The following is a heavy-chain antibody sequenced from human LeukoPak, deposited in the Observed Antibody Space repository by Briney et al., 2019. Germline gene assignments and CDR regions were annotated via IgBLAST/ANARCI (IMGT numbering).Heavy chain of an antibody. Sequence: PGGSLRLSCAASGFTFSNAWVSWVRQAPGKGLEWVANIKQDGSEKYYVDSVKGRFTISRDNAKNSLYLQMNSLRAEDTAVYYCAREEMATNHFDYWGQGTLVTVSS. V-gene: IGHV3-7*05. CDR3: AREEMATNHFDY. CDR2: IKQDGSEK. D-gene: IGHD5-24*01. CDR1: GFTFSNAW. J-gene: IGHJ4*02.